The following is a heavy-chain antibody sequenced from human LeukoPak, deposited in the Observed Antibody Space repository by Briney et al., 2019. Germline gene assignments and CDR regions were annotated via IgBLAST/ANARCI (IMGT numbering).Heavy chain of an antibody. J-gene: IGHJ4*02. V-gene: IGHV4-59*11. CDR3: ATTTYYYYDSSGYFDY. D-gene: IGHD3-22*01. Sequence: SETLSLTCTVSGGSISSHYVSWVRQPPGKGLEWIGYMYYSGSTNSNPSVKSRITLSISKSKNQFSLKLSSVTAADTDVYYCATTTYYYYDSSGYFDYWGQGTLVTVSS. CDR2: MYYSGST. CDR1: GGSISSHY.